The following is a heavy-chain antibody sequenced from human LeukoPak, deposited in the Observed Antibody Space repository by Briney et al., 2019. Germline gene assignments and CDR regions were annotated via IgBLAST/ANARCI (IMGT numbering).Heavy chain of an antibody. D-gene: IGHD2-2*01. CDR1: GASFSSYY. CDR3: ARAGDSTSPLDY. V-gene: IGHV4-4*07. Sequence: SETLSLTCTVSGASFSSYYWNWIRQPAGKGLEWIGRIYTSGSTNYNPSLKSRVTMSVDTSKNQFSLKLNSVTAADTAVYYCARAGDSTSPLDYWGQGTLVTVSS. J-gene: IGHJ4*02. CDR2: IYTSGST.